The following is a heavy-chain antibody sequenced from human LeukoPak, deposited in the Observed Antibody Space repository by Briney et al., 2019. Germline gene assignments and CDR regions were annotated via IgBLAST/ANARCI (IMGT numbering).Heavy chain of an antibody. D-gene: IGHD4-17*01. J-gene: IGHJ5*02. Sequence: SVKVSCKASGGTFSSYAISWVRQAPGPGREWMGRIIPILGIANYAQKFQGRVTITADKSTSTAYMELSSLRSEDTAVYYCARAVTTWFDPWGQGTLVTVSS. CDR3: ARAVTTWFDP. CDR2: IIPILGIA. V-gene: IGHV1-69*04. CDR1: GGTFSSYA.